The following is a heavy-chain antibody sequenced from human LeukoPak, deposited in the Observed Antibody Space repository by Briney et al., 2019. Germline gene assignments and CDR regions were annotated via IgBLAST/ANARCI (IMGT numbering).Heavy chain of an antibody. Sequence: PGGSLRLSCAASGFTFSSYSMNWVRQAPGKGLEWVSYISSSGSTIYYADSVKGRFTISRDNAKNSLYLQMNSLRAEDTAVYYCARQGGIAARRRDFDYWGQGTLVTVSS. V-gene: IGHV3-48*04. D-gene: IGHD6-6*01. CDR3: ARQGGIAARRRDFDY. J-gene: IGHJ4*02. CDR1: GFTFSSYS. CDR2: ISSSGSTI.